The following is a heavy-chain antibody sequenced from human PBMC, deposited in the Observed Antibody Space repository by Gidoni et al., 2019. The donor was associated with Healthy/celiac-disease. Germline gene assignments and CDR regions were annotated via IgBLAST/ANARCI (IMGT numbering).Heavy chain of an antibody. V-gene: IGHV3-21*01. J-gene: IGHJ5*02. CDR2: ISSSSSYI. D-gene: IGHD3-10*01. CDR3: ARATAEGSGWFDP. Sequence: EVQLVEPGGGLVKPGGSLRLSCAASGFTFSSYSMNWVRQAPGKGLEWVSSISSSSSYIYYADSVKGRFTISRDNAKNSLYLQMNSLRAEDTAVYYCARATAEGSGWFDPWGQGTLVTVSS. CDR1: GFTFSSYS.